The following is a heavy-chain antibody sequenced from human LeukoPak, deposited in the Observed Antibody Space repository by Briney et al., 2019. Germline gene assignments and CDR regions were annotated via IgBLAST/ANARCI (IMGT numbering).Heavy chain of an antibody. CDR2: INHREIT. D-gene: IGHD3-9*01. CDR3: ARAMTYHDVLTGHYRDYFDY. V-gene: IGHV4-34*01. J-gene: IGHJ4*02. Sequence: SETLSLTRAVYGGSFSGYYWSWIRQPPGKGLEWIGEINHREITNYNPSLKSRAAVSVDTSKNQFSLKLTSVTAADTSTYYCARAMTYHDVLTGHYRDYFDYWGQGILVTVSS. CDR1: GGSFSGYY.